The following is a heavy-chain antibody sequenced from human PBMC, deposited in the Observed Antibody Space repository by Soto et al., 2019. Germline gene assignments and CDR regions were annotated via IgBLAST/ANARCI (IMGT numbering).Heavy chain of an antibody. V-gene: IGHV3-23*01. CDR1: GFTFNSYA. CDR2: ISGSGGST. J-gene: IGHJ6*02. CDR3: AKGLGATYYYGMDV. D-gene: IGHD1-26*01. Sequence: EVQLLESGGGLVQPGGSLRLSCAASGFTFNSYAMSWVRQAPGKGLEWVSAISGSGGSTYYADSVKGRFTISRDNSKNTLYLQINSLRAEDTAVYYCAKGLGATYYYGMDVWGQGTTVTVSS.